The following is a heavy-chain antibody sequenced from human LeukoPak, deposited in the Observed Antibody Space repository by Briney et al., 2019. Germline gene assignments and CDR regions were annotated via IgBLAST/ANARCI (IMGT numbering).Heavy chain of an antibody. CDR2: IYYSGGT. Sequence: PSGTLSLTCTVSGGSISSRSFYWGWIRQPPGKGLEWIGSIYYSGGTYYNPSLKSRVTMSVDTSKNQFSLKLTSVTAADTAVFYCARQSVGKYNWNFLNWFDPWGQGTLVTVSA. CDR3: ARQSVGKYNWNFLNWFDP. CDR1: GGSISSRSFY. V-gene: IGHV4-39*01. J-gene: IGHJ5*02. D-gene: IGHD1-7*01.